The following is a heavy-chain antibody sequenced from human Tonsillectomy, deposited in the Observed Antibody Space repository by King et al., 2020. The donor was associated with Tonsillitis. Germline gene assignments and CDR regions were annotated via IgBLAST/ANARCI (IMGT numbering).Heavy chain of an antibody. CDR2: ISGSGDST. Sequence: EVQLVESGGGLVQPGGSLRLSCAASGFTFSSYAMSWVRQAPGKGLEWVSSISGSGDSTYYADSVKGRFTISRDNSKNMLYMQMNSLRADDTAVYYCAKSLIRYTSSWYVVDYDYWGQGTLGSVSS. J-gene: IGHJ4*02. V-gene: IGHV3-23*04. CDR3: AKSLIRYTSSWYVVDYDY. CDR1: GFTFSSYA. D-gene: IGHD6-13*01.